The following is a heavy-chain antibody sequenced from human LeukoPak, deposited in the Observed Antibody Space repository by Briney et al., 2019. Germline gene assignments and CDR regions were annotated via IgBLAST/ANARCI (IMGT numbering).Heavy chain of an antibody. CDR1: GGSISSSSYY. CDR3: ARGGVAVVPIDY. J-gene: IGHJ4*02. V-gene: IGHV4-61*05. Sequence: SETLSLTCTVSGGSISSSSYYWSWLRQPPGKGLEWIGYIYYSGSTNYNPSLKSRVTISVDTSKNQFSLKLSSVTAADTAVYYCARGGVAVVPIDYWGQGTLVTVSS. D-gene: IGHD6-19*01. CDR2: IYYSGST.